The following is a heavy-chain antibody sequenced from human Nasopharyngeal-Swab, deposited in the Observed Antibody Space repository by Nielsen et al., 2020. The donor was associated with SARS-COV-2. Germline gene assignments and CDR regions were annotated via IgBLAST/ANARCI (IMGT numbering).Heavy chain of an antibody. D-gene: IGHD3-10*01. CDR3: ASALVWFGEIWFDP. CDR1: GFTFSSYA. CDR2: ISYDGSNK. J-gene: IGHJ5*02. Sequence: GGSLRLSCAASGFTFSSYAMHWVRQAPGKGLEWVAVISYDGSNKYYADSVKGRFTISRDNSKNTLYLQMNSLRAEDTAVYHCASALVWFGEIWFDPWGQGTLVTVSS. V-gene: IGHV3-30-3*01.